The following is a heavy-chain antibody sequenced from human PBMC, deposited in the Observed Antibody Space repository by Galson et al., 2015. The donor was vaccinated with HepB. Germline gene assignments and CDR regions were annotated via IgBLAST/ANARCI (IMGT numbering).Heavy chain of an antibody. Sequence: SLRLPCAASGFTFSSYGIHWVRQAPGKGLEWVAVISYDGSNKYYADSVKGRFTISRDNSKNTLFLQMNSRRAEDTAVYYCAIVDYYGSGSYYNADYWGQGTLVTVSS. CDR1: GFTFSSYG. CDR2: ISYDGSNK. CDR3: AIVDYYGSGSYYNADY. V-gene: IGHV3-30*03. D-gene: IGHD3-10*01. J-gene: IGHJ4*02.